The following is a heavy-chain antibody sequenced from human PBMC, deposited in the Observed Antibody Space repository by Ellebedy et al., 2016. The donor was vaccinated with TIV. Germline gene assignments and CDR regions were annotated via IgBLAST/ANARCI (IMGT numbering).Heavy chain of an antibody. J-gene: IGHJ3*01. V-gene: IGHV3-11*01. Sequence: GESLKISCAASRFTFSEYYMGWIRQAPGKGPEYISYIDNTGRKIYYGDSVKGRFTVSRDKAKNFLYLQMKSLRAEDTAIYYCARLHIWFGHLSHAFHAWGQGTLVTVSS. CDR1: RFTFSEYY. CDR2: IDNTGRKI. D-gene: IGHD3-10*01. CDR3: ARLHIWFGHLSHAFHA.